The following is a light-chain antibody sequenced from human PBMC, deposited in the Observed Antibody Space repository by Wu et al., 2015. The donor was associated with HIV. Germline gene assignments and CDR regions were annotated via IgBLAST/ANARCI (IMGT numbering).Light chain of an antibody. CDR1: QSISSW. CDR2: KAS. Sequence: DIQMTQSPSTLSASVGDRVTITCRASQSISSWLAWYQQKPGKAPKLLIYKASSLESGVPVRFSGSASGTEFTLTISSLQPDDSATYYCQQYNNFSPRTFGQGTKVEIK. CDR3: QQYNNFSPRT. V-gene: IGKV1-5*03. J-gene: IGKJ1*01.